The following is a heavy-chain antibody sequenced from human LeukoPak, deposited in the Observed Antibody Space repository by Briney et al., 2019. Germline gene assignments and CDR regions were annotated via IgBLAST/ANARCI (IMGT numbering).Heavy chain of an antibody. CDR1: GFTFSSYE. J-gene: IGHJ3*02. Sequence: GGSLRLSCAASGFTFSSYEMNWVRQAPGKGLEWVSYISSSGSTIYYADSVKGRFTISRDNAKNSLYLQMNSLRAEDTAVYYCAKGERTAAAGTRAFDIWGQGTMVTVSS. V-gene: IGHV3-48*03. D-gene: IGHD6-13*01. CDR3: AKGERTAAAGTRAFDI. CDR2: ISSSGSTI.